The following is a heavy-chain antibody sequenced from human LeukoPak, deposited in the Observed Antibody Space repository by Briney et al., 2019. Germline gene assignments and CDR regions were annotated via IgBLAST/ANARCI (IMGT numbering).Heavy chain of an antibody. Sequence: GESLKISCKGSGYSFNIYWIGWVRQMPGKGLEWMGIIYPGDSDTRYSPSFQGQVTISADKSISTAYLQWSSLKASDTAMYYCARDYGDYVGAFDIWGQGTMVTVSS. V-gene: IGHV5-51*01. D-gene: IGHD4-17*01. CDR2: IYPGDSDT. J-gene: IGHJ3*02. CDR3: ARDYGDYVGAFDI. CDR1: GYSFNIYW.